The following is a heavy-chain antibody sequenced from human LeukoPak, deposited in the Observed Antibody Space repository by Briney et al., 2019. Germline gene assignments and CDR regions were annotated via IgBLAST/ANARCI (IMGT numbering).Heavy chain of an antibody. CDR2: ISGDGETT. V-gene: IGHV3-23*01. CDR1: AFTFSDYS. D-gene: IGHD1-26*01. Sequence: PGESLRLSCKVSAFTFSDYSMSWVRQAPGKGLEWVSVISGDGETTYYEDSVKGRFSTYRDNFRNTLYLQMHDLRAEDTALYFCVKDGAQPGYYFDSWGQGTLVTVSS. CDR3: VKDGAQPGYYFDS. J-gene: IGHJ4*02.